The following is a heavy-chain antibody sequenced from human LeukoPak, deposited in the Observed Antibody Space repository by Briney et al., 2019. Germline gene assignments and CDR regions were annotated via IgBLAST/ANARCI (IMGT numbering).Heavy chain of an antibody. Sequence: ASVTVSCKASGYTFIDYYMHWVRQAPGQDLEWMGWINPNSGGTNYAQKFQGRVTMTRDTSVSTVYMELSRLTSDDTAVHYCARDGLFASGVGATTGSDYWGQGTLVTVSS. V-gene: IGHV1-2*02. CDR2: INPNSGGT. CDR3: ARDGLFASGVGATTGSDY. J-gene: IGHJ4*02. D-gene: IGHD1-26*01. CDR1: GYTFIDYY.